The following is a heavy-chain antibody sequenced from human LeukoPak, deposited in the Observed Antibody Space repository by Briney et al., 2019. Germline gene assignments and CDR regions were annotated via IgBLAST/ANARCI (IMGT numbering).Heavy chain of an antibody. CDR3: ARTHSSRYNWFDP. CDR2: IYTTWST. CDR1: GGSISSGSYY. V-gene: IGHV4-61*02. Sequence: SETLSLTCTVSGGSISSGSYYWSWIRQPAGKGLEWIGRIYTTWSTNYNPSLKSRVTMSVDTSKNQFSLTLSSVTAADTAVYYCARTHSSRYNWFDPWGQGTLVTVSS. D-gene: IGHD6-13*01. J-gene: IGHJ5*02.